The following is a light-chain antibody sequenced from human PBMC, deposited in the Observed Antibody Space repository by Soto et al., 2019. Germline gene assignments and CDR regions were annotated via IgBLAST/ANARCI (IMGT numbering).Light chain of an antibody. V-gene: IGKV1-5*03. CDR3: QRYNDFQYS. CDR1: QNIGSW. J-gene: IGKJ2*01. Sequence: DIQMTQSPSTLSASVGDGVTITCRASQNIGSWLAWYQQKPGEAPKLLISKATNLQSGVPSRFSGSGSGTAFRLTISSLQPVDSATYFCQRYNDFQYSFGPGTKLDI. CDR2: KAT.